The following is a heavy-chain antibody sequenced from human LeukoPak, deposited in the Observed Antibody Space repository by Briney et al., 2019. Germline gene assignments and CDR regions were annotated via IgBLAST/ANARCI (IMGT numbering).Heavy chain of an antibody. CDR1: GGTFSSYA. Sequence: SVKVSCKASGGTFSSYAISWVRQAPGQGLEWMGGIIPIFGTANYAQKFQGRVTITADESTSTAYMELSSLRSEDTAVYYCARVQWTPGRWLQPYDAFDIWGQGTMVTVSS. CDR2: IIPIFGTA. CDR3: ARVQWTPGRWLQPYDAFDI. D-gene: IGHD5-24*01. V-gene: IGHV1-69*13. J-gene: IGHJ3*02.